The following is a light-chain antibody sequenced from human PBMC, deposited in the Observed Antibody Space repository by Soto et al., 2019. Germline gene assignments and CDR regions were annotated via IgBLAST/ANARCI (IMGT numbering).Light chain of an antibody. CDR1: SSDVGSSDL. Sequence: QSALTQPASVSASPGQSITISCTGTSSDVGSSDLVYWYQHHPGKAPKLIIYEGSRRPSGVSGRFSGSKSGNTASLTISGLQADDEADYYCCSFARSSTFYVFGTGTKVTVL. J-gene: IGLJ1*01. CDR3: CSFARSSTFYV. CDR2: EGS. V-gene: IGLV2-23*01.